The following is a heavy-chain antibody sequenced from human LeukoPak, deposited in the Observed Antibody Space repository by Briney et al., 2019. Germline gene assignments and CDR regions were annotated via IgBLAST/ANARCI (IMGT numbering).Heavy chain of an antibody. Sequence: SGPTLVKPTQTLTLTCTFSGFSMSTNDVGVGWIRQPPGKALEWLALIYWDDDKSYSPSLKSRLTITMDTSRNQVVLTMTNMDPVDTATYFCAHSRFGHFDIMTGYYYYYGMDVWGQGTTVTVSS. D-gene: IGHD3-9*01. V-gene: IGHV2-5*02. CDR1: GFSMSTNDVG. CDR3: AHSRFGHFDIMTGYYYYYGMDV. J-gene: IGHJ6*02. CDR2: IYWDDDK.